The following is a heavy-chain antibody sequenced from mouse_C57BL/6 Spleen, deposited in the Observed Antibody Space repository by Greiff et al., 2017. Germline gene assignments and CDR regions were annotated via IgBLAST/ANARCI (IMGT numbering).Heavy chain of an antibody. CDR2: IYPGSGST. Sequence: QVQLQQPGAELVKPGASVKMSCKASGYTFTSYWITWLKPRPGQGLEWIGDIYPGSGSTNYNEKFKSKATLTVDTSSSTAYMQLSSLTSEDSAVYYCARLDGYYDYAMDYWGQGTSVTVSS. J-gene: IGHJ4*01. V-gene: IGHV1-55*01. CDR3: ARLDGYYDYAMDY. D-gene: IGHD2-3*01. CDR1: GYTFTSYW.